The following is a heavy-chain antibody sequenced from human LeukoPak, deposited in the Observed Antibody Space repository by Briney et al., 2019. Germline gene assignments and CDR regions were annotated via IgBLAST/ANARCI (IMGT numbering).Heavy chain of an antibody. CDR3: AKDEDIVVVVVSY. V-gene: IGHV3-53*01. CDR1: GFTVSSNY. D-gene: IGHD2-15*01. J-gene: IGHJ4*02. Sequence: GGSLRLSCAASGFTVSSNYMSWVRQAPGKGLEWVSVIYSGGSTYYADSVKGRFTISRDNSKNTLYLQINSLRAEDTAVYYCAKDEDIVVVVVSYWGQGTLVTVSS. CDR2: IYSGGST.